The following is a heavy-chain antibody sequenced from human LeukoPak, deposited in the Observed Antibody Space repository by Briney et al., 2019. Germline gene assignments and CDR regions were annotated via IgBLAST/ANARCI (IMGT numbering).Heavy chain of an antibody. Sequence: GGSLRLSCAASGFTFSSYSMNWVRQAPGKGLEWVSSISSSSSYIYYADSVKGRFTISRDNAKNLLYLQMNSLRAEDMALYYCAKGVGSRSAFDIWGQGTMVTVSS. CDR2: ISSSSSYI. CDR3: AKGVGSRSAFDI. D-gene: IGHD2-15*01. J-gene: IGHJ3*02. V-gene: IGHV3-21*04. CDR1: GFTFSSYS.